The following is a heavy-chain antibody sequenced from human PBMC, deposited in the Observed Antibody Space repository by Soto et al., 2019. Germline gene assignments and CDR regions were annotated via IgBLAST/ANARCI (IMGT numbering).Heavy chain of an antibody. J-gene: IGHJ6*02. V-gene: IGHV4-61*01. CDR1: GGSVSSGSYY. CDR2: IYYSGST. CDR3: AIPLDSNGPMDG. Sequence: QVQLQESGPGLVKPSETLSLTCTVSGGSVSSGSYYWSWIRQPPGKGLEWIGYIYYSGSTNYNPSLKSRVTTSVDTSKNQCSLKLSSVTVAETAVNYCAIPLDSNGPMDGWGQGTTVTVSS. D-gene: IGHD5-18*01.